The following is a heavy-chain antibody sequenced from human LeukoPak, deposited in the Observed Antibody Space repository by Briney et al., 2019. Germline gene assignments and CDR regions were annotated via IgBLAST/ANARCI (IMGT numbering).Heavy chain of an antibody. CDR2: ISGSGGST. CDR1: GFTFSSYA. Sequence: PGGSLTLSCSASGFTFSSYAMSWVRQAPGQGLEWVSAISGSGGSTYYADSVKGRFTISRDNSKNTLYLQMNSLKAEDTAVYYCAKSSDRMEYVVIDRPTDYYFDYWGQGTLVTVSS. CDR3: AKSSDRMEYVVIDRPTDYYFDY. V-gene: IGHV3-23*01. J-gene: IGHJ4*02. D-gene: IGHD3-16*02.